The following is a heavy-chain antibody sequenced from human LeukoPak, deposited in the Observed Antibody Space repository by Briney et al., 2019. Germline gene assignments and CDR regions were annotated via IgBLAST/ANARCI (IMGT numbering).Heavy chain of an antibody. Sequence: GGSLRLSCAASGFTFSSYGMHWVRQAPGKGLEWVAVIWYDGSNKYYADSVKGRFTISRDNSKNTLYLQMNSLRAEGTAVYYCARAKFTTALRYFDWLPHYYYGMDVWGQGTTVTVSS. CDR2: IWYDGSNK. D-gene: IGHD3-9*01. J-gene: IGHJ6*02. CDR1: GFTFSSYG. V-gene: IGHV3-33*01. CDR3: ARAKFTTALRYFDWLPHYYYGMDV.